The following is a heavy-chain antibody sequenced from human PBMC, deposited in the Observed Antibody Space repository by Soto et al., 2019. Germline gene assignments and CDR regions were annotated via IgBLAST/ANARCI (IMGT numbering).Heavy chain of an antibody. CDR2: INPGAGYGNT. J-gene: IGHJ4*02. CDR1: GYTFTHYA. V-gene: IGHV1-3*01. Sequence: QVPLVQSGAEVKKPGASVKVSCKASGYTFTHYAIHWVRQAPGQSLEWMGWINPGAGYGNTKYSQKFQGTVTITSDTSASTAYMELGSLRSEDTALYYCARERGNSGTFDYWGQGTLVTVSS. D-gene: IGHD1-1*01. CDR3: ARERGNSGTFDY.